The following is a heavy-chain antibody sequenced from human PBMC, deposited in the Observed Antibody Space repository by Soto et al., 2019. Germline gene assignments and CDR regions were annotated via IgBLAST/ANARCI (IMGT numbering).Heavy chain of an antibody. V-gene: IGHV4-34*01. D-gene: IGHD6-19*01. CDR2: INHSGST. CDR1: GGSFSGYY. CDR3: ARVAVAGTSDY. J-gene: IGHJ4*02. Sequence: SETLSLTCAVYGGSFSGYYWSWIRQPPGKGLEWIGEINHSGSTNYNPSLKSRVTISVDTSENQFSLKLSSVTAADTAVYYCARVAVAGTSDYWGQGTLVTVSS.